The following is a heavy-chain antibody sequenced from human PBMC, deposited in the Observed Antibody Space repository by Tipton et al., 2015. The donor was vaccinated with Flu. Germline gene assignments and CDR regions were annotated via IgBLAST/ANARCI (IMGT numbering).Heavy chain of an antibody. Sequence: TLSLTCTVSGGSMSSYYWSWIRQSPGKGLEWIGNIYYSGSPNYDPSLKSRVTISVDMSKNQFSLKLSSVTAAGTAVYYCARSMVGIFGVVEGCHGMDVWGQGTTVSVSS. CDR2: IYYSGSP. V-gene: IGHV4-59*01. CDR3: ARSMVGIFGVVEGCHGMDV. D-gene: IGHD3-3*01. CDR1: GGSMSSYY. J-gene: IGHJ6*02.